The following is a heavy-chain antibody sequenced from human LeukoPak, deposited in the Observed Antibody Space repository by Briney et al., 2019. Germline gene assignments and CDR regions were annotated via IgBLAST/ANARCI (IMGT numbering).Heavy chain of an antibody. CDR3: ARDYYDSSGYYPDAFDI. CDR2: IKPSGTDT. J-gene: IGHJ3*02. V-gene: IGHV1-46*01. D-gene: IGHD3-22*01. Sequence: GASVKVSCKTSGYSFTSYNLHWVRQAPGQRLEWMGIIKPSGTDTNYAQKLQGRVTMTTDTSTSTAYMELRSLRSDDTAVYYCARDYYDSSGYYPDAFDIWGQGTMVTVSS. CDR1: GYSFTSYN.